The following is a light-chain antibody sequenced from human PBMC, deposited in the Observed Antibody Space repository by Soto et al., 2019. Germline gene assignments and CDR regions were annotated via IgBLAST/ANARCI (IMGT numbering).Light chain of an antibody. CDR1: QGISSY. CDR3: QQLNSYPLT. V-gene: IGKV1-9*01. Sequence: IQLTQSPSSQSPSVVDRVTITCQASQGISSYLAWYQQKPGKAPKLLIYAASTLQSGVPSRFSGSGSGTDFNLTISRLQTEDFATYECQQLNSYPLTFGGGTKVDIK. J-gene: IGKJ4*01. CDR2: AAS.